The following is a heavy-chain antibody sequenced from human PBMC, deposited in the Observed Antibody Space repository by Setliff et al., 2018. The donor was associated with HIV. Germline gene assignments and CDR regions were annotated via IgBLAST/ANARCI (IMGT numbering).Heavy chain of an antibody. D-gene: IGHD3-3*01. CDR3: ARGLWAPGLEEGAFDI. J-gene: IGHJ3*02. Sequence: PSETLSLTCTVSGGSINSGTYYWNWIRQPAGKGLEWIGHIHISGNTNYNPSLKSRATISLDTSKNHFSLNLTSMTAADTAVYYCARGLWAPGLEEGAFDIWGQGTKVT. CDR1: GGSINSGTYY. CDR2: IHISGNT. V-gene: IGHV4-61*09.